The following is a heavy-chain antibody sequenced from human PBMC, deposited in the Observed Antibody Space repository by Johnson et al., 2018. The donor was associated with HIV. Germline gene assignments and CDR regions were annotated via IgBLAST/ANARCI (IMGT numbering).Heavy chain of an antibody. J-gene: IGHJ3*02. D-gene: IGHD3-22*01. CDR2: ISSSGTTV. Sequence: QVQLVESGGGVVRPGGSLRLSCAASGFTFDDYGMSWIRQTPGKGLEWVSYISSSGTTVYYADSVKGRFSISRDNAKHSLSLHMNSLRADDTAVYYCARDRGYWDAFDIWGQGTMVTVSS. CDR3: ARDRGYWDAFDI. CDR1: GFTFDDYG. V-gene: IGHV3-11*04.